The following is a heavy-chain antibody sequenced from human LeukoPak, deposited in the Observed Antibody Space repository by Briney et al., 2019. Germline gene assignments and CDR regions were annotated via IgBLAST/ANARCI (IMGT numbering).Heavy chain of an antibody. J-gene: IGHJ4*02. CDR2: IYYSGST. V-gene: IGHV4-61*01. CDR1: GGSVSSGSYY. D-gene: IGHD4-17*01. CDR3: ARGVPTVYAFDY. Sequence: SETLSLTCTVSGGSVSSGSYYRSWIRQSPGKGLEWIGYIYYSGSTNYNPSLKSRVTISVDTSKNQVSLKLSSVTAADTAVYYCARGVPTVYAFDYWGQGTLVTVS.